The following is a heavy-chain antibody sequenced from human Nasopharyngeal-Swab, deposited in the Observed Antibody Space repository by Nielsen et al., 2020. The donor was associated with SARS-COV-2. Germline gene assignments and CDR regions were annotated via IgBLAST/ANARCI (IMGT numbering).Heavy chain of an antibody. CDR2: IIPIFGTA. V-gene: IGHV1-69*01. D-gene: IGHD1-20*01. CDR3: ARTTTGITGTSDY. Sequence: WVRQAPGQGLEWMGGIIPIFGTANYAQKFQGRVTITADESTSTAYMELSSLRSEDTAVYYCARTTTGITGTSDYWGQGTPVT. J-gene: IGHJ4*02.